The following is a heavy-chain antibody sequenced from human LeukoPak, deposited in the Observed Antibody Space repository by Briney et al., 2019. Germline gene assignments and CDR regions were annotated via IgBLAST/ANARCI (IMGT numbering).Heavy chain of an antibody. CDR2: ISSSSSTI. Sequence: PAGSLRLSCAASGFTFSSYSMNWVRQAPGKGLEWVSYISSSSSTIYYADSVKGRFTISRDNAKNSLYLQMNSLRAEDTAVYYCARTLSSSWYDYWGQGTLVTVSS. J-gene: IGHJ4*02. CDR3: ARTLSSSWYDY. D-gene: IGHD6-13*01. CDR1: GFTFSSYS. V-gene: IGHV3-48*04.